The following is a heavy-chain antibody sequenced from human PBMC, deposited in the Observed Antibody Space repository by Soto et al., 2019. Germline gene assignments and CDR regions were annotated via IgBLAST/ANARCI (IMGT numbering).Heavy chain of an antibody. CDR2: ISASTSSI. V-gene: IGHV3-48*01. D-gene: IGHD3-22*01. CDR3: VRGNYEKSIDY. CDR1: GFTFSSYS. J-gene: IGHJ4*02. Sequence: EVQLVESGGGLVQPGGSLRLSCAASGFTFSSYSMNWVRQAPGKGLDWISYISASTSSIYYADSVQGRFTISRDNAKNSPYPQMNSLRAEDSAIYYCVRGNYEKSIDYWGQGTLVTVSS.